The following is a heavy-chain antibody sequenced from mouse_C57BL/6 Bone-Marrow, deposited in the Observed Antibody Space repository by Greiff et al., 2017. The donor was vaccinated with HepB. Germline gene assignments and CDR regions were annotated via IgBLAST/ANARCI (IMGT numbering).Heavy chain of an antibody. Sequence: QVQLQQSGAELVMPGASVKLSCKASGYTFTSYWMHWVKQRPGQGLEWIGEIDPSDSYTNYNQKFKGKSTLTVDKSSSTAYMQLSSLTSEYSAVYYCARGCTVGYWGQGTTLTVSS. CDR2: IDPSDSYT. CDR3: ARGCTVGY. J-gene: IGHJ2*01. V-gene: IGHV1-69*01. CDR1: GYTFTSYW. D-gene: IGHD1-1*01.